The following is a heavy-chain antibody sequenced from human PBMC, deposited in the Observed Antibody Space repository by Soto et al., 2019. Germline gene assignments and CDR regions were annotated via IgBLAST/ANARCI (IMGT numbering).Heavy chain of an antibody. CDR1: GGSIRDDTYY. V-gene: IGHV4-39*01. D-gene: IGHD2-2*01. CDR2: IYYSGTS. J-gene: IGHJ5*02. CDR3: ARLHCDSPNCVPLDP. Sequence: QLQLQESGPGLVKPSETLSLTCTVSGGSIRDDTYYWGWIRQPPGKGLEWIGSIYYSGTSSYNPSLKSRVTMSVDTSKKQLSLGLSSVTAADTAVYYCARLHCDSPNCVPLDPWGQGTLVIVSS.